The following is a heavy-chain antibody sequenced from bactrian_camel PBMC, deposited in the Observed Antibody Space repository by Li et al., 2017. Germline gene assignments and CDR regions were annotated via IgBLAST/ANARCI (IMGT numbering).Heavy chain of an antibody. CDR2: IITGSGVR. V-gene: IGHV3S1*01. D-gene: IGHD2*01. J-gene: IGHJ7*01. Sequence: VQLVESGGGLVQPGGSLRLSCAASGFTFSSYYMTWVRQAPGKEREGVAAIITGSGVRFYVGSVKGRFTISRDNAKNTLYLQLNSLKTEDTAMYYCAKDLPEWGGGSYYGVDYWGKGTQVTVS. CDR1: GFTFSSYY.